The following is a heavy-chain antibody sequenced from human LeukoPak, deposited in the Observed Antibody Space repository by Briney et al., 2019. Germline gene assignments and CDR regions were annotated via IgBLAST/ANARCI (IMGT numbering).Heavy chain of an antibody. Sequence: PGGSLRLSCPASGFTFSSYAMSWVRQAPGKGLEWVSAISGSGGNTYYADYLKGRFTISRDNSKNTLYLQMNSLRAEHTSVYYCAKQWQQLLDRTFDYWGQGTLVTVSS. V-gene: IGHV3-23*01. J-gene: IGHJ4*02. D-gene: IGHD6-19*01. CDR1: GFTFSSYA. CDR3: AKQWQQLLDRTFDY. CDR2: ISGSGGNT.